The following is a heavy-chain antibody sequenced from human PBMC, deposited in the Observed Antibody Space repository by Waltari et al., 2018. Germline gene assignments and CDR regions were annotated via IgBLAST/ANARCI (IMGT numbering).Heavy chain of an antibody. J-gene: IGHJ3*02. V-gene: IGHV1-3*01. Sequence: QVQLVQSGAEVKKPGASVKVSCQASGYAFSDYAIHWVRQAPGQRLEWMGWINAGNGYTKYSQNFQGRVTFIRDTSASTAYMELSTLRSEDTAVYYCARGGLAGGFDIWGQGTVVTVFS. CDR3: ARGGLAGGFDI. CDR2: INAGNGYT. CDR1: GYAFSDYA. D-gene: IGHD3-16*01.